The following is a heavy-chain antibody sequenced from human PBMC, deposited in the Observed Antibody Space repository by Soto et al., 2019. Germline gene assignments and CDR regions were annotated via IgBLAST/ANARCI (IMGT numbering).Heavy chain of an antibody. J-gene: IGHJ4*02. CDR2: IYYSGST. CDR3: ARRWGYSFDY. Sequence: QLQLQESGPGLVKPSETLSLTCTVSGGSISSYYWGWIRRPPGKGLEWIGSIYYSGSTYYNPSLRSRFPISVDTSKYQYSLTLSSVTAADTAVYYCARRWGYSFDYWGQGTLVTVSS. V-gene: IGHV4-39*01. D-gene: IGHD7-27*01. CDR1: GGSISSYY.